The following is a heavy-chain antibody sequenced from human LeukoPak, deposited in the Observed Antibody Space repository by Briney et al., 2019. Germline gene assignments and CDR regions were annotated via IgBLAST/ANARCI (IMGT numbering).Heavy chain of an antibody. Sequence: PGGSLRLSCAASRFTFTTYSMHWVRQAPGKGLEWVAVISYDGRNKHYPDSVKGRFTISRDISTDTLWLQMDSLRTEDTAVYYCAKGPLRGTAAAIDYWGQGTLVTVSS. D-gene: IGHD2-2*01. CDR2: ISYDGRNK. CDR1: RFTFTTYS. J-gene: IGHJ4*02. CDR3: AKGPLRGTAAAIDY. V-gene: IGHV3-30*18.